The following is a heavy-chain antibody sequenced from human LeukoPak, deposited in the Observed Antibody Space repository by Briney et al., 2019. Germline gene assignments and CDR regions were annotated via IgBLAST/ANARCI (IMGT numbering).Heavy chain of an antibody. D-gene: IGHD1-26*01. CDR3: ATPRGSGSYLAFDY. Sequence: GGSLRLSCAASGFTFSSYWMHWVRQAPGKGLVWVSRINSDGSSTSYADSVKGRFTISRDNAKNTLHLQMNSLRAEDTAVYYCATPRGSGSYLAFDYWGQGTLVTVSS. V-gene: IGHV3-74*01. J-gene: IGHJ4*02. CDR2: INSDGSST. CDR1: GFTFSSYW.